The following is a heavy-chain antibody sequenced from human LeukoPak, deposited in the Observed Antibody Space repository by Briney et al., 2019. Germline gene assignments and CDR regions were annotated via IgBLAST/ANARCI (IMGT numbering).Heavy chain of an antibody. D-gene: IGHD6-19*01. CDR1: GFTFSSYG. CDR3: ITYGSGWSLDY. CDR2: IKGKIDGGTT. J-gene: IGHJ4*02. Sequence: PGRSLRLSCAASGFTFSSYGMHWVRQAPGKGLEWVGRIKGKIDGGTTDYAAPVKGRFTISRDDSKNTLYLQMNSLNTEDTAVYYCITYGSGWSLDYWGQGTLVTVSS. V-gene: IGHV3-15*01.